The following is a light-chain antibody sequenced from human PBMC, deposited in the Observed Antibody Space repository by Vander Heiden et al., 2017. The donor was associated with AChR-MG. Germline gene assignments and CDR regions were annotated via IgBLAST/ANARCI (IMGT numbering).Light chain of an antibody. CDR3: CSYAGNYYWV. CDR2: DVT. Sequence: QSALTQPPSVSGSPGQSVTISCTGTSSDVGRYKYVSWYQHHPGKAPKLIIYDVTKRPSQVRDRFSGSKSGNTASLTISGLQAEDEADYYCCSYAGNYYWVFGGGTKLTVL. J-gene: IGLJ3*02. CDR1: SSDVGRYKY. V-gene: IGLV2-11*01.